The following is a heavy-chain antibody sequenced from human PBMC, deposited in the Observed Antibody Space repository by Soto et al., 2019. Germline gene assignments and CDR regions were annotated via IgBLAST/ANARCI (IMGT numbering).Heavy chain of an antibody. D-gene: IGHD3-10*01. V-gene: IGHV4-39*01. CDR2: IYYSGTT. J-gene: IGHJ4*02. Sequence: QPPGKGLEWIGSIYYSGTTYYNPSLKSRVTISVDTSKNQFSLKLSSVTAADTVVFYCARYGSGSDSDYWGQGTLVTVSS. CDR3: ARYGSGSDSDY.